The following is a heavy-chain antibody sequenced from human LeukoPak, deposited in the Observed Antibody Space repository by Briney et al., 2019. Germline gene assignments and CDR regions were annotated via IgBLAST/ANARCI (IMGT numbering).Heavy chain of an antibody. CDR2: ISYDGSDE. CDR3: ARDFTPEWFDIH. J-gene: IGHJ4*02. Sequence: PGGSLRLSCVASGLAFSSYSMHWVRRAPGKGLEWVGVISYDGSDEYYTDSVKGRFTISRDNSKNTVYLQMNSLRADDTAVYYCARDFTPEWFDIHWGQGTLVTVSS. D-gene: IGHD3-3*01. V-gene: IGHV3-30*04. CDR1: GLAFSSYS.